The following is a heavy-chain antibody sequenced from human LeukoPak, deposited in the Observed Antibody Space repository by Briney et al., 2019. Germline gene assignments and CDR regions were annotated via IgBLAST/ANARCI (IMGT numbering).Heavy chain of an antibody. CDR2: T. Sequence: TDYAASVKGRFTVSRDNAKNSLYLQMNSLRAEDTAVYYCARGGVGDIAVVVAATGDAFDIWGQGTRVIVSS. D-gene: IGHD2-15*01. CDR3: ARGGVGDIAVVVAATGDAFDI. V-gene: IGHV3-11*06. J-gene: IGHJ3*02.